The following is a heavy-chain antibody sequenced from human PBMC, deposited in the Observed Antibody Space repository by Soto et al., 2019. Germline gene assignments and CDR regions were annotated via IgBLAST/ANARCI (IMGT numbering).Heavy chain of an antibody. V-gene: IGHV3-23*01. J-gene: IGHJ6*02. Sequence: GGSLRLSCAASGFTFSSYAMSWVRQAPGKGLEWVSAISDNGGHTYYADSVKGRFTISRDNSKNTLYLQMNSLRAEDTAVYYCAKASKSVLVSAARVYGMDVWGQGTTVTVS. CDR2: ISDNGGHT. D-gene: IGHD2-2*01. CDR3: AKASKSVLVSAARVYGMDV. CDR1: GFTFSSYA.